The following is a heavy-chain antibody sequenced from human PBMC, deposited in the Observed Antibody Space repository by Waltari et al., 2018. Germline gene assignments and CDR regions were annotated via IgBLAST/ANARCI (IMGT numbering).Heavy chain of an antibody. CDR2: MSGSGGNT. Sequence: EVQLLESGGGLVQPGGSLRLSCASSGLPFSTYAMSWVRQAPGRGLEWVSGMSGSGGNTYYADSVKGRFTISRDNSRNTLFLQMNRLRAEDTAVYYCAKGRWYFDFWGRGTLVTVPS. CDR1: GLPFSTYA. CDR3: AKGRWYFDF. J-gene: IGHJ4*02. V-gene: IGHV3-23*01.